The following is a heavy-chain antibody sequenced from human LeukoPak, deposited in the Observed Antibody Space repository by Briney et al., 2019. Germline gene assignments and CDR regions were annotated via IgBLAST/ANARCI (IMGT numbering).Heavy chain of an antibody. CDR1: GFTFSSYE. J-gene: IGHJ1*01. CDR2: ISSSGSTI. Sequence: PGGSLRLSCAASGFTFSSYEMNWVRQAPGKGLEWVSYISSSGSTIYYADSVKGRFTISRDNAKNSLYLQMNSLRAEDTAVYYCARASSGYYFIAEYFQHWGQGTLVTVSS. CDR3: ARASSGYYFIAEYFQH. D-gene: IGHD3-22*01. V-gene: IGHV3-48*03.